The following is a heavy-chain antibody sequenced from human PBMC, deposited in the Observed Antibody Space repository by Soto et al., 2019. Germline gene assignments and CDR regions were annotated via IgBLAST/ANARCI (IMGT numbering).Heavy chain of an antibody. CDR1: GFTFSSYA. Sequence: EVQLLESGGGLVQPGGSLRLSSAASGFTFSSYAISWVSQAPGKGLEWVSAISGSGGSTYYADSVKGRFTISRDTSKNTLYLQMNSLRAEDTAVYDCATASYGSGSYDYCYGMDVWGQGTTVTVSS. V-gene: IGHV3-23*01. D-gene: IGHD3-10*01. CDR2: ISGSGGST. J-gene: IGHJ6*02. CDR3: ATASYGSGSYDYCYGMDV.